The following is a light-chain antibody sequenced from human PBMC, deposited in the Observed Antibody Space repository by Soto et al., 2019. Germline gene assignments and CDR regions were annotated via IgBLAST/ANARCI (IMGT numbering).Light chain of an antibody. CDR3: QQRHMWPIT. V-gene: IGKV3-11*01. J-gene: IGKJ5*01. CDR2: DAY. Sequence: EVVLTESPVTLSLSPGAGASFCWRASQSFRGLLAWYQQKPGQACRLLIYDAYNRATGITPRFSGSGSGTDFTLTISSLEPEDSAVYYCQQRHMWPITFGQGTRLEIK. CDR1: QSFRGL.